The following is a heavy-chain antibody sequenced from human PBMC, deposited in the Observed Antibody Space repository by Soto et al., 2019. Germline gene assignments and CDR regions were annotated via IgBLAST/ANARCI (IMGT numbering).Heavy chain of an antibody. V-gene: IGHV5-10-1*01. CDR1: GYKFTNYW. CDR3: ARPKARDVLDI. Sequence: RGESLKISCKASGYKFTNYWINWVRQIPGKGLEWMGRIDPSNSYPNYSPSFQGLVTISADKSTSTAYLQWSRLKASDSAMYYCARPKARDVLDIWGQGTMVTVSS. CDR2: IDPSNSYP. J-gene: IGHJ3*02.